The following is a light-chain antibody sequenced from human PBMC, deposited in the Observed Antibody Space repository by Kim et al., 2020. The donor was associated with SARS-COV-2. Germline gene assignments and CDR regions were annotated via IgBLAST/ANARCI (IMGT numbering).Light chain of an antibody. Sequence: QSALTQPASVSGSPGQSITISCTGTSSDVGSYNLVSWYQQHPGKAPKLMIYEVSKRPSGVSNRFSGSKSGNTASLTISGLQAEDEADYYCCSCAGSSTHAVFGGGTQLTVL. V-gene: IGLV2-23*02. CDR2: EVS. CDR1: SSDVGSYNL. CDR3: CSCAGSSTHAV. J-gene: IGLJ7*01.